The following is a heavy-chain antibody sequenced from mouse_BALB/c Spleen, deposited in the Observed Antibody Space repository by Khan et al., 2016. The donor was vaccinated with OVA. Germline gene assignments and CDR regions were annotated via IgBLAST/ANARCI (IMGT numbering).Heavy chain of an antibody. V-gene: IGHV1S135*01. Sequence: IQLVQSGPELMKPGTSVKISCKASGYSFTTYYIHWVMQSHGKSLEWIGYIDPFSGDTTFNQKFKGKATLPVDKSSSTAYIHLSNLTSEDSAIYYFTRHGYVAWFTYWGQGTLVTVSA. CDR1: GYSFTTYY. CDR2: IDPFSGDT. D-gene: IGHD2-2*01. CDR3: TRHGYVAWFTY. J-gene: IGHJ3*01.